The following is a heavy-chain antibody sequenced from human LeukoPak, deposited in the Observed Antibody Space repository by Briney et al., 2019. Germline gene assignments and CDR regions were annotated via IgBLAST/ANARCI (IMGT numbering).Heavy chain of an antibody. V-gene: IGHV4-39*01. Sequence: SETLSLTCTVSGGSISSSSYYWGWIRQPPGKGLEWIGSIYYSGSAYYSPSLKSRVTISVDTSKNQFSLKLSSVTAADTAVYYCARRIYYDGSGYYRHFDYWGQGTLVTVSS. J-gene: IGHJ4*02. D-gene: IGHD3-22*01. CDR2: IYYSGSA. CDR3: ARRIYYDGSGYYRHFDY. CDR1: GGSISSSSYY.